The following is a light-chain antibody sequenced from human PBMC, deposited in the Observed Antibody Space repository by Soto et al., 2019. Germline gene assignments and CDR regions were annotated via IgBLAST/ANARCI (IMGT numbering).Light chain of an antibody. J-gene: IGKJ4*01. Sequence: DIQMTQSPSSLFASIGETVTITCRASQSIASFLNWLQLKPGKAPKLLISDTSPLQSGVPSRFSGGGPGTEFTLTIRSLQPEDSALYFCLQDYSPLLAFGAGTRVEIK. V-gene: IGKV1-39*01. CDR3: LQDYSPLLA. CDR2: DTS. CDR1: QSIASF.